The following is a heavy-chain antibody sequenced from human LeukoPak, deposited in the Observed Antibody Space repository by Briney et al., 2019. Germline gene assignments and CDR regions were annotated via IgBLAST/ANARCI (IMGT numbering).Heavy chain of an antibody. CDR3: ARDRYDYVWGSYRYTRRNWFDP. CDR1: GFTFSSYS. J-gene: IGHJ5*02. V-gene: IGHV3-21*01. CDR2: ISSSSSYI. Sequence: GGSLRLSCAASGFTFSSYSMNWVRQAPGRGLEWVSSISSSSSYIYYADSVKGRFTISRDNAKNSLYLQMNSLRAEDTAVYYCARDRYDYVWGSYRYTRRNWFDPWGQGTLVTVSS. D-gene: IGHD3-16*02.